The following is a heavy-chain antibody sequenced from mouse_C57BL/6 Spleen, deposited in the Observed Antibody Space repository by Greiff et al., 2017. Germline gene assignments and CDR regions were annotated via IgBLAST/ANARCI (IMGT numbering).Heavy chain of an antibody. CDR2: IHPNSGST. CDR1: GYTFTSYW. CDR3: ARGNPWYAMDY. Sequence: VQLQQPGAELVKPGASVKLSCKASGYTFTSYWMHWVKQRPGQGLEWIGMIHPNSGSTNYNEKFKSKATLTVDKSSSTSYMQLSGLTSEDSAVYYCARGNPWYAMDYWGQGTSVTVSS. J-gene: IGHJ4*01. V-gene: IGHV1-64*01.